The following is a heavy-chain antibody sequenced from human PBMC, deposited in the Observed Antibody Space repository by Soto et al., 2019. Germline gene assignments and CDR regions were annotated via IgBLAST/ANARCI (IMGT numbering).Heavy chain of an antibody. V-gene: IGHV1-69*04. J-gene: IGHJ4*02. CDR1: GGTFSNDI. CDR3: ARDSPIGSTFSGYDAIDY. Sequence: EVKKPGSSVKVSCKTSGGTFSNDIITWVRQAPGQGLEWMGRIIPLLDIANYAQKFQGRVTITANNSTRTAYMELNSLRSEDTAVYYCARDSPIGSTFSGYDAIDYWGQGTLVTVSS. D-gene: IGHD5-12*01. CDR2: IIPLLDIA.